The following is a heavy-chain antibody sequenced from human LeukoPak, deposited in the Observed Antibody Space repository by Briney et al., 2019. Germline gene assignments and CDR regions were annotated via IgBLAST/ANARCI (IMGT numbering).Heavy chain of an antibody. Sequence: GGSLRLSCTASGFTFSNYWIHWVRQAPEKGLVWVSRISADGSITNYADSVKGRFTISRDNAENTLYLQMNSLRTEDTAVYYCARAPRTAANFDYWGQGTLVTVSS. D-gene: IGHD6-13*01. J-gene: IGHJ4*02. CDR1: GFTFSNYW. CDR2: ISADGSIT. V-gene: IGHV3-74*01. CDR3: ARAPRTAANFDY.